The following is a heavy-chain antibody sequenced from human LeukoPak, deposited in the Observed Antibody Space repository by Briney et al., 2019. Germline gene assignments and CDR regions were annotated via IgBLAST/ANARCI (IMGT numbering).Heavy chain of an antibody. CDR2: LKEDGSQK. V-gene: IGHV3-7*02. J-gene: IGHJ5*02. CDR3: ATTGGYSYGS. D-gene: IGHD5-18*01. Sequence: GGALRLSCAASGFTFSSNWMTWVREAPGRGLEWVAHLKEDGSQKNYVDSVKGRFPVSRDNTRTSLYLQMNSLRAEDTAVYYCATTGGYSYGSWGQGTLVTVSS. CDR1: GFTFSSNW.